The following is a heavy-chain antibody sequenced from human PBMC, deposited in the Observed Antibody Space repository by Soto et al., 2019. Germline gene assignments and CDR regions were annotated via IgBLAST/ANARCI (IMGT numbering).Heavy chain of an antibody. J-gene: IGHJ4*02. CDR3: AKDRSPLMVFPGYFDY. Sequence: QVQLVESGGGVVQPGRSLRLSCAASGFTFSSYGMHWVRQAPGKGLEWVAVISYDGSNKYYADSVKGRFTISRDNSKNTLYLQMNSLRAEDTAVYYCAKDRSPLMVFPGYFDYSGQGTLVTVSS. V-gene: IGHV3-30*18. CDR2: ISYDGSNK. CDR1: GFTFSSYG. D-gene: IGHD2-8*01.